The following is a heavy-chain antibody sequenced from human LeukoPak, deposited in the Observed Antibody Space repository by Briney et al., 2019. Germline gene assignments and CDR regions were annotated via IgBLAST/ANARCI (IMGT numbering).Heavy chain of an antibody. CDR2: IYSSGST. Sequence: SETLSLTCAVSGGSISSYYWNWIRQPAGKGLEWVGRIYSSGSTNYNPSLKSRVTVSVDTSKNQFSLKLTSVTAADTAIYYCARARSGSLDYSGQGTLVTVSS. J-gene: IGHJ4*01. V-gene: IGHV4-4*07. CDR3: ARARSGSLDY. CDR1: GGSISSYY. D-gene: IGHD1-26*01.